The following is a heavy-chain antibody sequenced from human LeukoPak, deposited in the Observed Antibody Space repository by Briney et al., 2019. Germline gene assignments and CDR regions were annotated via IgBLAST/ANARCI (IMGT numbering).Heavy chain of an antibody. CDR3: ARVDTASDAFDI. D-gene: IGHD5-18*01. J-gene: IGHJ3*02. CDR2: IYYSGST. CDR1: GGSISSGGYY. Sequence: PSQTLSLTCTLSGGSISSGGYYWSWIRQHPVKGREWIGYIYYSGSTYYNPSLKSRVTISVDTSKNQFSLKLSSVTAADTAVYYCARVDTASDAFDIWGQGTMVTVSS. V-gene: IGHV4-31*03.